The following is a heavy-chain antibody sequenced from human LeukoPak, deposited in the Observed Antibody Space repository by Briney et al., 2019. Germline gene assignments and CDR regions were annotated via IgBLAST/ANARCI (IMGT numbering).Heavy chain of an antibody. CDR2: IWYDGSNK. Sequence: GGSLRLSCAASGFTFSSYGMHWVRQAPGKGLEWVAFIWYDGSNKYYGDSVKGRFTISRDNSKNTLYLQMNSLRAEDTAVYYCARVGGHCTSTSCPPPDYWGQGTLVTVSS. D-gene: IGHD2-2*01. CDR3: ARVGGHCTSTSCPPPDY. V-gene: IGHV3-33*01. CDR1: GFTFSSYG. J-gene: IGHJ4*02.